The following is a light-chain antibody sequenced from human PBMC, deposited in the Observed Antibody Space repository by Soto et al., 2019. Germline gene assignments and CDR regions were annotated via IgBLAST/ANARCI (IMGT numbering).Light chain of an antibody. J-gene: IGKJ4*01. V-gene: IGKV3-20*01. CDR2: GAS. CDR3: QQYGSSPLT. CDR1: QTVNNNY. Sequence: ELVLTHSPRTLSLSPGERSTLSCRASQTVNNNYLAWYQQIPGQAPRLLISGASGRATGTPDRFSGSASGTDFTLTISRLEPEDFAVYYCQQYGSSPLTFGGGTKV.